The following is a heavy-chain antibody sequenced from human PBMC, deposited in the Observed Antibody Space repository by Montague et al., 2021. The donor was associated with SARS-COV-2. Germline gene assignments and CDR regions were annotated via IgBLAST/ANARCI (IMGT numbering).Heavy chain of an antibody. Sequence: SETLSLTCAVYDGSFSDYSWTWIRQPPGKGLEWIGEINHRGSTNYNPSLKSRVTISVDTSKYKFSLKMTSVTAADTAVYYCAGGREHINMVVVVVTGGEYALDFWGQGTLVAVSS. J-gene: IGHJ4*02. D-gene: IGHD3-22*01. CDR3: AGGREHINMVVVVVTGGEYALDF. V-gene: IGHV4-34*01. CDR2: INHRGST. CDR1: DGSFSDYS.